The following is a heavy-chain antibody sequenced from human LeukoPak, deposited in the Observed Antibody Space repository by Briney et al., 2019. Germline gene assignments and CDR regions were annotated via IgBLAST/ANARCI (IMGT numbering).Heavy chain of an antibody. V-gene: IGHV4-30-2*01. CDR1: GGSISSGGYS. CDR2: IYHSGST. J-gene: IGHJ5*02. D-gene: IGHD6-13*01. Sequence: TSETLSLTCAVSGGSISSGGYSWRWIRQPPGKGLEWNGYIYHSGSTHYNPSLKSRVTISVDRSKNQFSLKLSSVTAADTAVYYCAREHSSSYNWFDPWGQGTLVTVSS. CDR3: AREHSSSYNWFDP.